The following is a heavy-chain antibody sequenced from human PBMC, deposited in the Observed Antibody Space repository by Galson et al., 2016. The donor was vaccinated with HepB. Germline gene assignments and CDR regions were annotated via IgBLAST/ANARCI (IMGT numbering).Heavy chain of an antibody. Sequence: SVKVSCKASGYTFSDYNIHWVRQAPGQGLEWLGWINPKSGGTRLAQKFQGWVTLTRDTSINTAYMEVGRLTYDHTAIYYCARGGFAAGEYFHLWGQGTLV. J-gene: IGHJ1*01. CDR3: ARGGFAAGEYFHL. CDR2: INPKSGGT. D-gene: IGHD6-13*01. V-gene: IGHV1-2*04. CDR1: GYTFSDYN.